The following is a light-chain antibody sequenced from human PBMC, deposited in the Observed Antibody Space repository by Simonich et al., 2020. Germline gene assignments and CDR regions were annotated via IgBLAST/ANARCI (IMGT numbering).Light chain of an antibody. Sequence: QSALTQPASVSGSPGQPITISCTGTSSDVGGYNYVSWYQQHPGKAPKLMIYDVRNRPSGVSNRFSGSKSGNTASLTISGLQAEDEADYYCSSYTSSSLVVFGGGTKLTVL. J-gene: IGLJ2*01. V-gene: IGLV2-14*03. CDR3: SSYTSSSLVV. CDR2: DVR. CDR1: SSDVGGYNY.